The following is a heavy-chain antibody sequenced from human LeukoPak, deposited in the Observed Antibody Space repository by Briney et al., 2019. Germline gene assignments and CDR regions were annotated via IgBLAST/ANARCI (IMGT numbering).Heavy chain of an antibody. D-gene: IGHD3-22*01. J-gene: IGHJ3*02. V-gene: IGHV5-51*01. CDR2: IYPGDSDT. Sequence: GESLKISCKGSGYSFTSYWIGWVRQMPGKGLEWMGIIYPGDSDTRYSPSFQGQVTISADKSISTAHLQWSSLKASDTAMYYCARSYYYDSSGYPRDAFDIWGQGTMVTVSS. CDR3: ARSYYYDSSGYPRDAFDI. CDR1: GYSFTSYW.